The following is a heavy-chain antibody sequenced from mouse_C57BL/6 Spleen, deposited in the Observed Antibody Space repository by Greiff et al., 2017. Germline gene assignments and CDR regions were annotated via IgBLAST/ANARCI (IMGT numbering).Heavy chain of an antibody. CDR3: ARYYYGSSYPFDY. CDR2: IRNKANGYTT. CDR1: GFTFTDYY. V-gene: IGHV7-3*01. D-gene: IGHD1-1*01. J-gene: IGHJ2*01. Sequence: EVQVVESGGGLVQPGGSLSLSCAASGFTFTDYYMSWVRQPPGKALEWLGFIRNKANGYTTEYSASVKGRFTISSDNSQSILYLQMNALRAEDSATYYCARYYYGSSYPFDYWGQGTTLTVSS.